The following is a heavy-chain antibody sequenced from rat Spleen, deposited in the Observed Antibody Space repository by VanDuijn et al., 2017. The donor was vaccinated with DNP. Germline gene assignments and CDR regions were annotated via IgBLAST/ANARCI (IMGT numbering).Heavy chain of an antibody. CDR2: ISYSGST. V-gene: IGHV3-1*01. D-gene: IGHD1-7*01. CDR1: GSSIISNY. J-gene: IGHJ2*01. CDR3: ARWTRYFDY. Sequence: EVQLQESGPGLVKPSQSLSLTCSVTGSSIISNYWAWIRKFPGNKMEWIGYISYSGSTGYNPSLKGRISITRDTSKNHFFLHLNSVTIEDTATYYCARWTRYFDYWGQGVMVTVSS.